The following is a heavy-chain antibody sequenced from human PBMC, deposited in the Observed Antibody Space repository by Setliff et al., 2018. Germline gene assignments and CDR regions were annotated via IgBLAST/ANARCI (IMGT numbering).Heavy chain of an antibody. CDR1: GNRFTAYF. CDR2: INPNSGDT. Sequence: ASVKVSCKASGNRFTAYFLHWVRQAPGQGLEWMGWINPNSGDTHSAQKFQGRITMTRDTSTNTAYMELSSLTSADPALYYCVRSGKFGMRFWFDQWGLGTLVTVSS. V-gene: IGHV1-2*02. D-gene: IGHD1-26*01. J-gene: IGHJ5*02. CDR3: VRSGKFGMRFWFDQ.